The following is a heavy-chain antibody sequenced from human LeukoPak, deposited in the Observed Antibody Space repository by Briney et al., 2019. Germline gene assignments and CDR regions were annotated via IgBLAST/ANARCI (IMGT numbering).Heavy chain of an antibody. CDR2: INHSRGT. V-gene: IGHV4-34*01. CDR3: AREDYYFDS. Sequence: SETLSLTCSVYGGSITAYYWSWIRQPPGKGLEWIGEINHSRGTKYNPSLESRVTILLDASKNEFSLNMNSVTAADTAVYYWAREDYYFDSWGQGTLVTVSS. J-gene: IGHJ4*02. CDR1: GGSITAYY.